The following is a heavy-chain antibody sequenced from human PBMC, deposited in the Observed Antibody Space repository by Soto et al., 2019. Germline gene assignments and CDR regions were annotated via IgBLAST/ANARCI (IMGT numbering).Heavy chain of an antibody. V-gene: IGHV4-34*01. J-gene: IGHJ4*02. CDR1: GGSFSGYY. CDR3: ARGRRYDFWSGYPAKYYFAY. CDR2: INHSGST. D-gene: IGHD3-3*01. Sequence: SETLSLTCAVYGGSFSGYYWSWIRQPPGKGLEWIGEINHSGSTNYNPSLKSRVTISVDTSKNQFSLKLSSVTAADTAVYYCARGRRYDFWSGYPAKYYFAYWGQGTLVTGSS.